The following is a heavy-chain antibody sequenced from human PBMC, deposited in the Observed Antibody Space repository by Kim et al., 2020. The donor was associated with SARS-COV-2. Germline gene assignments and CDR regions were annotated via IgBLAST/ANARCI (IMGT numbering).Heavy chain of an antibody. V-gene: IGHV3-7*03. CDR2: IKQDGSEK. CDR3: TRDPSDHMGHFDY. D-gene: IGHD2-21*01. Sequence: GGSLRLSCAASGFTFSSYWMNWVRQAPGKGLEWVAKIKQDGSEKYYVDSVKGRFTISRDNAKNSLYLQMNSLRAEDTAVYYCTRDPSDHMGHFDYWGQGTLVTVSS. J-gene: IGHJ4*02. CDR1: GFTFSSYW.